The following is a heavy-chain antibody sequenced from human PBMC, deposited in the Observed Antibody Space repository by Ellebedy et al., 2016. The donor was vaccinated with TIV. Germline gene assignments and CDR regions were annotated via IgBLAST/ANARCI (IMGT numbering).Heavy chain of an antibody. D-gene: IGHD1-14*01. CDR2: IYFSGST. CDR1: GGSISSRSYY. V-gene: IGHV4-39*07. J-gene: IGHJ3*02. CDR3: ARTPPDRSDAFDI. Sequence: SETLSLTCTVSGGSISSRSYYWGWIRQPPGKGLEWIGSIYFSGSTYYNLSLKSRVTISLDTSKNQLSRRLSSVTAADTALFYCARTPPDRSDAFDIWGQGTMVTVSS.